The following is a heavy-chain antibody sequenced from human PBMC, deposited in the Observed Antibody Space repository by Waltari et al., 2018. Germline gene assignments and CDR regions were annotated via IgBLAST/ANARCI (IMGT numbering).Heavy chain of an antibody. Sequence: QLQVQEPGPGLVKPSETLSLTCSVSGDSINSSRYYWGWIRQSPGKGLQWIGAVYYRSNANYNPSLKSRVTVSVDMSQNQFSLKLNSVTAADTAVYYCARHWGSRIYWSFDLWGRGTLVTVSS. CDR3: ARHWGSRIYWSFDL. V-gene: IGHV4-39*01. D-gene: IGHD3-16*01. J-gene: IGHJ2*01. CDR2: VYYRSNA. CDR1: GDSINSSRYY.